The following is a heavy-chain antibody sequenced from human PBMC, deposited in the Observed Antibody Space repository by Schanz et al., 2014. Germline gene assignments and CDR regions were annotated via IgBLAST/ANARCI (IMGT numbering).Heavy chain of an antibody. Sequence: EQLLQSGGGLVQPGGSLRLSCAASGFTLSSYAMHWVRQAPGKGLEWVAVISYDGSNKYYADSVKGRFTISRDNSENTLYLQMNSLSADDTAVFYCAKGMGYCSGGTCYDYYYYGLDVWGQGTTVTVSS. J-gene: IGHJ6*02. CDR3: AKGMGYCSGGTCYDYYYYGLDV. D-gene: IGHD2-15*01. CDR1: GFTLSSYA. CDR2: ISYDGSNK. V-gene: IGHV3-30-3*01.